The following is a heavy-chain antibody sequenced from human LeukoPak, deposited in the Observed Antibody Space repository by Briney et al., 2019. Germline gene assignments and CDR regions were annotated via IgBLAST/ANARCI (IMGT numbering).Heavy chain of an antibody. Sequence: GGSLRLSCVASGFAFSAFAISWVRQAPGKGLEWVSAVSGSGGRTFYADSVRGRFTISRDNSKKTVFLQMDSLRAEDTAVYYCAKGGAAMTDAPHGDVVTTTLDGFDIWSQGTMVTVSS. D-gene: IGHD2-21*02. CDR1: GFAFSAFA. V-gene: IGHV3-23*01. CDR3: AKGGAAMTDAPHGDVVTTTLDGFDI. CDR2: VSGSGGRT. J-gene: IGHJ3*02.